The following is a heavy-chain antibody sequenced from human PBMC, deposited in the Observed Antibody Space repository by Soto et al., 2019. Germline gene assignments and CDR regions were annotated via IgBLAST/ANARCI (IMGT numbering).Heavy chain of an antibody. V-gene: IGHV6-1*01. CDR3: ARLGYSYGYYYYGMDV. D-gene: IGHD5-18*01. Sequence: SQTFSLTCAISGDSVSSNSAAWNWIRQSPSRGLEWLGRTYYRSKWYNDYAVSVKSRITINPDTSKNQFSLQLNSVTPEDTAVYYCARLGYSYGYYYYGMDVWGQGTTVTVSS. CDR2: TYYRSKWYN. J-gene: IGHJ6*02. CDR1: GDSVSSNSAA.